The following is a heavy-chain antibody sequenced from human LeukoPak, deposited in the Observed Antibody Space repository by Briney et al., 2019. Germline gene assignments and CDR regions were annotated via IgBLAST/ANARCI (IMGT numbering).Heavy chain of an antibody. V-gene: IGHV3-7*01. Sequence: GGSLRLSCAASGFTFSSYWMSWVRQAPGKGLEWVANIKQDGSEKYYVDSVKGRFTISRDNAKNSLYLQMNSLRAEDTAVYYCARDRAVDYDAFDIWGQGTMVTVSS. D-gene: IGHD6-19*01. CDR3: ARDRAVDYDAFDI. CDR1: GFTFSSYW. J-gene: IGHJ3*02. CDR2: IKQDGSEK.